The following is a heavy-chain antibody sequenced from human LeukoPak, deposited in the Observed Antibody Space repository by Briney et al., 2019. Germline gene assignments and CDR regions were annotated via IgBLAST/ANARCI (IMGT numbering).Heavy chain of an antibody. CDR3: ARGHSSSWYLLNWFDP. CDR1: GYSISSGYY. V-gene: IGHV4-38-2*02. CDR2: IYHSGST. Sequence: SETPSLTCTVSGYSISSGYYWGWIRQPPGKGLEWIGSIYHSGSTYYNPSLKSRVTMSVDTSKNQFSLKLSSVTAADTAVYYCARGHSSSWYLLNWFDPWGQGTLVTVSS. D-gene: IGHD6-13*01. J-gene: IGHJ5*02.